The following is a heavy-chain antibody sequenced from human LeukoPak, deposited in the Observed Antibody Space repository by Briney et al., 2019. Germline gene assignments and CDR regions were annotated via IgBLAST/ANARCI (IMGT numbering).Heavy chain of an antibody. CDR3: ARGPPIVVVVAATPFYFDY. V-gene: IGHV4-34*01. CDR1: GGSISSYY. CDR2: INHSGST. D-gene: IGHD2-15*01. J-gene: IGHJ4*02. Sequence: SETLSLTCTVSGGSISSYYWSWIRQPPGKGLEWIGEINHSGSTNYNPSLKRRVTISVDTSKNQFSLKLSSVTAADTAVYYCARGPPIVVVVAATPFYFDYWGQGTLVTVSS.